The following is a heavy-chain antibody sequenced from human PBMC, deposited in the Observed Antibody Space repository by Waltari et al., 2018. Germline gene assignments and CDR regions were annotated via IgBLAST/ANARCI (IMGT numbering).Heavy chain of an antibody. CDR1: GYNFTSYD. D-gene: IGHD3-10*01. CDR3: ATYASGSYRWFDY. CDR2: MNPNSGNT. Sequence: QVQLVQSGAEVKKPGASVKVSCKASGYNFTSYDINWGRQAPGQGLEWVGWMNPNSGNTGYAQKFQGRVTITKNTSMSTAYMELTSLRSEDTAVYFCATYASGSYRWFDYWGQGTLVIVSS. J-gene: IGHJ4*02. V-gene: IGHV1-8*03.